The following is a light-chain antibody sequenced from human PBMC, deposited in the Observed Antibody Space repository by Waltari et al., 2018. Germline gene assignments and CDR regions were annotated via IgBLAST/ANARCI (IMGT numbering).Light chain of an antibody. CDR3: QQYHNWPLT. CDR1: QSVTSN. V-gene: IGKV3D-15*01. J-gene: IGKJ4*01. CDR2: AAS. Sequence: EIVMTQSPATLSVSPGERATLSCRASQSVTSNLAWYQQEPGQAPRRLIDAASTRATDIPARCSGSGSGTEFTLTISSLQSEDFAVYYCQQYHNWPLTFAGGTKVEIK.